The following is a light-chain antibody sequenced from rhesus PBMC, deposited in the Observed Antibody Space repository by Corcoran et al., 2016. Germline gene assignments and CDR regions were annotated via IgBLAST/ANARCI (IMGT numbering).Light chain of an antibody. V-gene: IGKV1-37*01. J-gene: IGKJ2*01. CDR3: YPHSGGYS. Sequence: DIQMTQSPSFLSASVGDRDTVSCRASQDISSYLAWYQQKQGKAPKPLIYYASNLESGVPSRISGSGSGTEFTLTISSLQPEDFAVYYCYPHSGGYSFGQGTKVEVK. CDR2: YAS. CDR1: QDISSY.